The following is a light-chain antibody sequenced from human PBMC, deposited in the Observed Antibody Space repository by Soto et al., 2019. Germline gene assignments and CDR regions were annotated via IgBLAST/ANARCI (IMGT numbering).Light chain of an antibody. V-gene: IGKV3-11*01. Sequence: EIVLTQSPGTLSLSTGERATLSCRASQSIDSNLAWYQQKPGQAPRLLIYGASSRATGIPDRFSGSGSGTDFSLTISSLEPEDFAVYYCQQRSHWPRTFGQGTKVDIK. CDR2: GAS. J-gene: IGKJ1*01. CDR1: QSIDSN. CDR3: QQRSHWPRT.